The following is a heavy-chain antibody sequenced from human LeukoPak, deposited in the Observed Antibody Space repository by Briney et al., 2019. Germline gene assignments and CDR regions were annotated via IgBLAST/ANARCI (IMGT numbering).Heavy chain of an antibody. J-gene: IGHJ4*02. CDR1: GGSFSNYA. V-gene: IGHV1-69*06. Sequence: SVKVSCKASGGSFSNYAISWVRQAPGQGLKWMGGIIPIFGTANYAQKFRGRVTITADKSTRTAYMELSSLRAEDTAVYYCARVPGYDFWSGYYPDFDYWGQGTLVTVSS. D-gene: IGHD3-3*01. CDR2: IIPIFGTA. CDR3: ARVPGYDFWSGYYPDFDY.